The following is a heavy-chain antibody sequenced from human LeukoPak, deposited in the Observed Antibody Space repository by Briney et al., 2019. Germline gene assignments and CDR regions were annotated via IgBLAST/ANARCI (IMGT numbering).Heavy chain of an antibody. Sequence: PGGSLRLSCAASGFTFSSYAMSWVRQAPGKGLEWVSAISGSGGSTYYADSVKGRFTIPRDNSKNTLYLQMNSLRAEDTAVYYCAKDMVRGVTPTVICDYWGQGTLVTVSS. D-gene: IGHD3-10*01. CDR1: GFTFSSYA. J-gene: IGHJ4*02. V-gene: IGHV3-23*01. CDR2: ISGSGGST. CDR3: AKDMVRGVTPTVICDY.